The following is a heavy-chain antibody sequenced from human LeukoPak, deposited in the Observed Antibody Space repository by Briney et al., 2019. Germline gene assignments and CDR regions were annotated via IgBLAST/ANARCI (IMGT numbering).Heavy chain of an antibody. J-gene: IGHJ4*02. CDR3: ARRIRYYDSSGRGYFDY. CDR1: GFPFRSYS. CDR2: IRCSRSYI. Sequence: GGPLSLSCAASGFPFRSYSMNWVRQSPGKGREWVSSIRCSRSYIDYAESMKGRFTISRDNAQNSLYLQMNSLSAEDTAVYYRARRIRYYDSSGRGYFDYWGQEALVTVSS. D-gene: IGHD3-22*01. V-gene: IGHV3-21*01.